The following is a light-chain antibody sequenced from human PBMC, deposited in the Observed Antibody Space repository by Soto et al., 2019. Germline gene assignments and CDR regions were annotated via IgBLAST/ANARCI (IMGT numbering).Light chain of an antibody. J-gene: IGKJ1*01. CDR1: QTVSSN. CDR2: DVS. V-gene: IGKV3D-15*01. CDR3: QQYNNWPKT. Sequence: EIVLTQSPGTLTLSPGERATLSCRASQTVSSNSLAWYQQKAGQAPRVLIFDVSTRATGIPDRFSGSGSGTDFTLTISSLQSEDFAVYYCQQYNNWPKTFGQGTKVEIK.